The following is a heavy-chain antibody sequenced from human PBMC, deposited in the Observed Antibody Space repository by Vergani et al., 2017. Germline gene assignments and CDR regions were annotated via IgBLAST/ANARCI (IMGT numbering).Heavy chain of an antibody. CDR1: GFSPNTRGVS. CDR2: IYLNDDQ. Sequence: QITLKESGPTLVKPTQTLTLTCTFSGFSPNTRGVSVAWIRQPPGNALDWLALIYLNDDQHYSPSLNNRVTITKDTSKNQVVLTMTNMDYVDTGTYYCVYKKTECATTGCFYHFYYYYYMDVWGKGTTVTVSS. V-gene: IGHV2-5*04. CDR3: VYKKTECATTGCFYHFYYYYYMDV. J-gene: IGHJ6*03. D-gene: IGHD1-7*01.